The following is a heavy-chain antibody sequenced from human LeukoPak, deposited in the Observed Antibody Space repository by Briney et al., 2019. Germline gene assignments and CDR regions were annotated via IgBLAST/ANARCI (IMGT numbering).Heavy chain of an antibody. CDR3: AREGYSNYALDY. CDR2: IKQDGSEK. J-gene: IGHJ4*02. D-gene: IGHD4-11*01. CDR1: GFTFSSYW. V-gene: IGHV3-7*01. Sequence: PGGSLRLSCAASGFTFSSYWMSWVRPAPGKGLEWVANIKQDGSEKYYVDFVKGRFTISRDNDKNSLYLQMNSLRAEDTAVYYCAREGYSNYALDYWGQGTLVTVSS.